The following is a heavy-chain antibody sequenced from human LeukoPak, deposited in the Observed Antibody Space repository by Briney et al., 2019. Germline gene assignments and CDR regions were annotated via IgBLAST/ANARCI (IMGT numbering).Heavy chain of an antibody. D-gene: IGHD2-21*01. J-gene: IGHJ2*01. CDR3: ARDVPPVAGRAHWYFDL. CDR1: GFNFDEYG. V-gene: IGHV3-20*04. Sequence: GGSLRLSCAASGFNFDEYGMSWVRQAPGKGLEWVSGINWAGGRTGSADSVKGRFIISRDIAKNSLYLQMNSLRAEDTALYYCARDVPPVAGRAHWYFDLWGRGTLVTVSS. CDR2: INWAGGRT.